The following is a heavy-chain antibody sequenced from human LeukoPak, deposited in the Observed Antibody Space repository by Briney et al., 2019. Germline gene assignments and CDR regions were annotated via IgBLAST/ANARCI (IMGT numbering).Heavy chain of an antibody. Sequence: SETLSLTCTVSGGSVSSGTYYWSWIRQPPGKELEWIGYISYSGTNNYNPSLKSRVTITADTSKNQFSLNLSSVTAADTAVYYCARNREAWNDGVLDYWGQGTLVTVSS. J-gene: IGHJ4*02. CDR3: ARNREAWNDGVLDY. V-gene: IGHV4-61*01. CDR1: GGSVSSGTYY. D-gene: IGHD1-1*01. CDR2: ISYSGTN.